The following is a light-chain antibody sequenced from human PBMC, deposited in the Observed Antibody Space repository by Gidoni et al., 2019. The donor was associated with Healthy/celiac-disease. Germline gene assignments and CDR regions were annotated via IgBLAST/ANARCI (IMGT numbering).Light chain of an antibody. V-gene: IGKV1-39*01. J-gene: IGKJ2*01. CDR1: QSISSY. CDR2: AAS. Sequence: DIQITQSPSSLSASVGDRVTITCRASQSISSYLNWYQQKPWKATKLLIYAASSLQSGVPSRFSGSGSGTDFTITSSSLQPEDFATYYCQQSYSTPYTFGQGTKLEIK. CDR3: QQSYSTPYT.